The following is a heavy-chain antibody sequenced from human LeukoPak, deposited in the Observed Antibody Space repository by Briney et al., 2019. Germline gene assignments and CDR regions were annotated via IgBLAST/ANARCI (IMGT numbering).Heavy chain of an antibody. J-gene: IGHJ4*01. Sequence: GGSLRLSCAASGFIFNYYTMNWVRQAPGKGPEWIASIDSSGSYIHYAASVKGRFTISRDNARDSVYLQMNNLRADDTAVYHCARDIHSSRFDYWGHGTLVTVSS. D-gene: IGHD1-26*01. CDR1: GFIFNYYT. CDR3: ARDIHSSRFDY. CDR2: IDSSGSYI. V-gene: IGHV3-21*01.